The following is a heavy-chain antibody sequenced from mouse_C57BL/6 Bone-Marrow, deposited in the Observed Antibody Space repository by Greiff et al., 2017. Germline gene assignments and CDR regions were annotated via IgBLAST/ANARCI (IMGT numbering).Heavy chain of an antibody. CDR2: IWWDDDK. V-gene: IGHV8-8*01. D-gene: IGHD2-14*01. Sequence: QVTLKESGPGILQPSQTLSLTCSFSGFSLSTFGMGVGWIRQPSGKGLEWLAHIWWDDDKYYNPALKSRLTISKDTSKNQVFLKIANVDTADTATYYCARIAEVLGRNYYAMDYWGQGTSVTVSS. CDR1: GFSLSTFGMG. J-gene: IGHJ4*01. CDR3: ARIAEVLGRNYYAMDY.